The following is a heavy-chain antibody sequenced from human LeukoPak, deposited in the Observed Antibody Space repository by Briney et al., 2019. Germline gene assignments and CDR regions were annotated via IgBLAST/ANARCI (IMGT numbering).Heavy chain of an antibody. CDR2: IIPILGIA. CDR1: GGTFSSCA. CDR3: ARALSSGWHYYYGMDV. V-gene: IGHV1-69*04. Sequence: GASVKVSCKASGGTFSSCAISWVRQAPGQGLEWMGRIIPILGIADYAQKFQGRVTITADKSTSTAYMELSSLRSEDTAVYYCARALSSGWHYYYGMDVWGQGTTVTVSS. D-gene: IGHD6-19*01. J-gene: IGHJ6*02.